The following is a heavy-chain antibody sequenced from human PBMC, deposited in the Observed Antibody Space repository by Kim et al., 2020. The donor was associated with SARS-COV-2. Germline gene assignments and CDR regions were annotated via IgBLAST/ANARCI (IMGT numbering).Heavy chain of an antibody. J-gene: IGHJ4*02. CDR3: ARDHSGDGYNFPPDY. V-gene: IGHV3-30*01. D-gene: IGHD5-12*01. Sequence: DSVKGRVTSSRDNSKNTRYLQMNSLRAEDTAVYYCARDHSGDGYNFPPDYWGQGTLVTVSS.